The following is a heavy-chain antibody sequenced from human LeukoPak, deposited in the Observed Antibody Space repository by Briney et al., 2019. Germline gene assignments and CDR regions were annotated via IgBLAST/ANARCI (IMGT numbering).Heavy chain of an antibody. Sequence: ASVKVSCKASGYTFTSYYTHWVRQAPGQGLEWMGIIKPSGGSTLHAQKFQGRVTVTSDMSTSTVYVELSSLRSEDTAVYYCAREVPENFNFDYWGQGTLVTVSS. V-gene: IGHV1-46*01. D-gene: IGHD2/OR15-2a*01. CDR3: AREVPENFNFDY. CDR2: IKPSGGST. J-gene: IGHJ4*02. CDR1: GYTFTSYY.